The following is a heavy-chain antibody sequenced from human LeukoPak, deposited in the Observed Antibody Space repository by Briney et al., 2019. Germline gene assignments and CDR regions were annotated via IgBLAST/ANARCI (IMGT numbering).Heavy chain of an antibody. CDR3: ARGAVLEWPRRVYRIFDY. J-gene: IGHJ4*02. Sequence: ASVKVSCKASGYTFTSYGISWVRQAPGQGLEWMGWISAYNGNTNYAQKLQGRVTMTTDTSTSTAYMELRSLRSDDTAVYYCARGAVLEWPRRVYRIFDYWGQGTLVTVSS. V-gene: IGHV1-18*01. CDR1: GYTFTSYG. D-gene: IGHD3-3*01. CDR2: ISAYNGNT.